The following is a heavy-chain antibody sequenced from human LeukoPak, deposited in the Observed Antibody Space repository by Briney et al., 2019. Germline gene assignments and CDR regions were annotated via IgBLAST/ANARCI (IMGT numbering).Heavy chain of an antibody. CDR3: ARVRGQDYYDSSGYPARANWFDP. CDR2: IYYSGST. V-gene: IGHV4-59*01. J-gene: IGHJ5*02. Sequence: SETLSLTCTVSGGSISSYYWSWIRQPPGKGLEWIGYIYYSGSTNYNPSLKSRVTISVDTSKNQFSLQLSSVTAADTAVYYCARVRGQDYYDSSGYPARANWFDPWGQGTLVTVSS. D-gene: IGHD3-22*01. CDR1: GGSISSYY.